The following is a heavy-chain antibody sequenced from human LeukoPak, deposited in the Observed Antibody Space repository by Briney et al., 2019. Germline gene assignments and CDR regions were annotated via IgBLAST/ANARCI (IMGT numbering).Heavy chain of an antibody. V-gene: IGHV1-69*05. CDR3: ASSKGITMIVATYYYYMDV. CDR1: GGTFSSYA. D-gene: IGHD3-22*01. Sequence: GSSVKVSCKASGGTFSSYAISWVRQAPGQGLEWMGGIIPIFGTANYAQKFQGRVTITTDESTSTAYMELSSLRSEDTAVYYCASSKGITMIVATYYYYMDVWGKGTTVTVSS. CDR2: IIPIFGTA. J-gene: IGHJ6*03.